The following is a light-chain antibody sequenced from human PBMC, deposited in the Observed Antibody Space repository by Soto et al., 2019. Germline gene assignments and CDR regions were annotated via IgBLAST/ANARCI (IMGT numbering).Light chain of an antibody. CDR1: QSVSSN. J-gene: IGKJ4*01. Sequence: EIVMTQSPGTLSVSPGERATLSCRASQSVSSNLAWYQQKPGQAPRLLISDASTRATGIPARFSGSGSGTDFTLTISNLEPEDFAVYYCHQRSSWPLTVGGGTKVDI. CDR2: DAS. CDR3: HQRSSWPLT. V-gene: IGKV3-11*01.